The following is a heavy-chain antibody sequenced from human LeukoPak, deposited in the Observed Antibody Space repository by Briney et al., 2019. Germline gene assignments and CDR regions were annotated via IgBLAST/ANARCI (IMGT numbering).Heavy chain of an antibody. CDR3: ARGTPYYDFWSGLAADY. V-gene: IGHV4-59*01. D-gene: IGHD3-3*01. CDR1: GGSISSYY. J-gene: IGHJ4*02. CDR2: IYYSGST. Sequence: SETLSLTCTVSGGSISSYYWSWIRQPPGKGLEWIGYIYYSGSTNYNPSLKSRVTISVDTSKNQFSLKLSSVTAADTAVYYCARGTPYYDFWSGLAADYWGQGTLDTVSS.